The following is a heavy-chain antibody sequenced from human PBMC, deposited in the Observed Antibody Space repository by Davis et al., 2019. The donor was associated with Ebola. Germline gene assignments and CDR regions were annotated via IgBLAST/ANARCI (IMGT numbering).Heavy chain of an antibody. Sequence: GESLKISCKGLGYTFTSHWIGWVRQVPGKAPEWMGIIYPPDSRTNYSPSFQGHVTISADKSISTAYLQWSSLKASDTAMYYCAIGGSTSRNYYGMDVWGQGTTVTVSS. D-gene: IGHD2-2*01. V-gene: IGHV5-51*01. J-gene: IGHJ6*02. CDR3: AIGGSTSRNYYGMDV. CDR1: GYTFTSHW. CDR2: IYPPDSRT.